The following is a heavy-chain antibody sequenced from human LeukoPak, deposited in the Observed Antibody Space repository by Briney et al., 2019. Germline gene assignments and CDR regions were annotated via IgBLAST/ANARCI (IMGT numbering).Heavy chain of an antibody. Sequence: SETLSLTCTVSGGSISTYYWSWIRQPPGKGLEWIGYIYYSGSTNYNPSLKSRVTISVDTSKNQFSLKLSSVTAADTAVYYCTRTDSSSAIDYWGQGTLVAVSS. CDR2: IYYSGST. D-gene: IGHD6-6*01. CDR1: GGSISTYY. J-gene: IGHJ4*02. CDR3: TRTDSSSAIDY. V-gene: IGHV4-59*01.